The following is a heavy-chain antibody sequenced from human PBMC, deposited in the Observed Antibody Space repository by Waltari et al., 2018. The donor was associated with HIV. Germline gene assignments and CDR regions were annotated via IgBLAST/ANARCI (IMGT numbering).Heavy chain of an antibody. Sequence: EVQLVESGGGLVKPGGSLRLSCAASGFTFSSYSMNWVRQAPGKGVEWFSSSRSSSSDISYADAVKGRFTISRDNAKNALYLQMNSLRAEDTAVYYCARFDYDSKVDYWGQGTLVTVSS. CDR2: SRSSSSDI. J-gene: IGHJ4*02. CDR3: ARFDYDSKVDY. D-gene: IGHD3-22*01. V-gene: IGHV3-21*01. CDR1: GFTFSSYS.